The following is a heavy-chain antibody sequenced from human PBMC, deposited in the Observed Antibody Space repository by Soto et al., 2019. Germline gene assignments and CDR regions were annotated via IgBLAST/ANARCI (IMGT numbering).Heavy chain of an antibody. J-gene: IGHJ6*02. CDR1: GGTFSSYA. CDR2: IIPIFGTA. V-gene: IGHV1-69*13. D-gene: IGHD3-9*01. CDR3: ARDLTLGVLTGSPRAVKDYYYYGMDV. Sequence: ASVKVSCKASGGTFSSYAISWVRQAPGQGLEWMGGIIPIFGTANYAQKFQGRVTITADESTSTAYMELSSLRSEDTAVYYCARDLTLGVLTGSPRAVKDYYYYGMDVWGQGTTVTVSS.